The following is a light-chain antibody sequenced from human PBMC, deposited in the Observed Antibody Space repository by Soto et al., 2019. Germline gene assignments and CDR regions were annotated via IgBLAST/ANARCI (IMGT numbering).Light chain of an antibody. CDR3: AAWDASLNGYV. CDR1: SSNIGINT. V-gene: IGLV1-44*01. Sequence: QSVLTQPPSASGTPGPMVTISCSGSSSNIGINTVNWFEQLPGTAPKLLIHTTNQRPSGVTARFSGSKSGTSASLAISGLKSEDEADYYCAAWDASLNGYVFGTGTKVTVL. J-gene: IGLJ1*01. CDR2: TTN.